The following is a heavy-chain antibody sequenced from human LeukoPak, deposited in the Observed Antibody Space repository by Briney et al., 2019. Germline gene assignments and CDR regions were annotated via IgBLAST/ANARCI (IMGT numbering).Heavy chain of an antibody. CDR3: AKLHLDYDFWSGYYTGGIDY. Sequence: PGGSLRLSCAASGFTFSSYAMSWVRQAPGKGLEWVSAISGSGGSTYYADSVKGRFTISRDNSKNTLYLQMNSLRAEDTAVYYCAKLHLDYDFWSGYYTGGIDYWGQGTLVTVSS. CDR1: GFTFSSYA. V-gene: IGHV3-23*01. D-gene: IGHD3-3*01. J-gene: IGHJ4*02. CDR2: ISGSGGST.